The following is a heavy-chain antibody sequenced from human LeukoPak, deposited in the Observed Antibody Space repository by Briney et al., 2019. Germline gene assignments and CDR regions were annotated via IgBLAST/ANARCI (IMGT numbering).Heavy chain of an antibody. CDR3: ASGYSYGPPGVFDY. CDR1: GGSISSYY. CDR2: IYYSGST. D-gene: IGHD5-18*01. Sequence: PSETLSLTCTVSGGSISSYYWSWIRQPPGKGLEWIGYIYYSGSTNYNPSLKSRDTISVDTSKNQFSLKLSSVTAADTAVYYCASGYSYGPPGVFDYWGQGTLVTVSS. V-gene: IGHV4-59*01. J-gene: IGHJ4*02.